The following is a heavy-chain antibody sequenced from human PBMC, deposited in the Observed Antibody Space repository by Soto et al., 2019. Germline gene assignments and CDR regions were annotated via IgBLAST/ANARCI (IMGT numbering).Heavy chain of an antibody. D-gene: IGHD3-22*01. CDR1: GYTFSGYY. J-gene: IGHJ4*02. V-gene: IGHV1-2*04. CDR3: ARDRQGPYDSSGYNFDY. CDR2: INPNSGGT. Sequence: APVKVSCKASGYTFSGYYMHWVRKAPGQGLEWMGWINPNSGGTNYAQKFQGWVTMTRDTSISTAYMELSRLRSDDTAVYYCARDRQGPYDSSGYNFDYWGQGTLVTVS.